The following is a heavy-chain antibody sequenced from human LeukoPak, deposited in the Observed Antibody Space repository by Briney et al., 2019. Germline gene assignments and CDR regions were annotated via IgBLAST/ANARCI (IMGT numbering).Heavy chain of an antibody. Sequence: RGSLRLSCAASGFTFSDYTLNWVRQAPGKGLEWLSYISPSRGSIAYADSVRGRFTISSDSAKNSVYLQINNLRAEDTAVYYCARDRDWAFDYWGQGILVTVSS. D-gene: IGHD2-21*01. J-gene: IGHJ4*02. CDR3: ARDRDWAFDY. CDR1: GFTFSDYT. V-gene: IGHV3-48*01. CDR2: ISPSRGSI.